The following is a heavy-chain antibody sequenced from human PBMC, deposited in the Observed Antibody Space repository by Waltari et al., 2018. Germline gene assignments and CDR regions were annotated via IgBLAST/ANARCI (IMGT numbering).Heavy chain of an antibody. J-gene: IGHJ3*02. CDR1: GGSFSGYY. CDR2: ISHSGTT. D-gene: IGHD2-21*02. V-gene: IGHV4-34*01. Sequence: QVQLQQWGAGLLKPSETLSLTCAVYGGSFSGYYWSWSRQPPGKGLEGSGEISHSGTTNYNPSLKSRVTISLDTSKNQFFLKLSSVTAADTAVYYCARQEIIVEVTGDGFDIWGQGTMVTVSS. CDR3: ARQEIIVEVTGDGFDI.